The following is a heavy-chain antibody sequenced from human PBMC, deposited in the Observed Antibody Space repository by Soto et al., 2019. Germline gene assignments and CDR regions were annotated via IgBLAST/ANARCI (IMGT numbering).Heavy chain of an antibody. D-gene: IGHD6-13*01. Sequence: EVQLLESGGGLVQPGGSLRLSCAASGFTFSSYAMSWVRQAPGKGLEWVSAISDSGGSTYYADSVKGRFTIARDNSKNTLYIQMNSLRAEDAAVYYCAKAPSSSWWPFDYWGQGTLVTVSS. J-gene: IGHJ4*02. CDR3: AKAPSSSWWPFDY. CDR2: ISDSGGST. CDR1: GFTFSSYA. V-gene: IGHV3-23*01.